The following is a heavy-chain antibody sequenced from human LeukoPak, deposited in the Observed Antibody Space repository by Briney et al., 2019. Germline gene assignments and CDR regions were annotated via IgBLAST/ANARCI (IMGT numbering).Heavy chain of an antibody. D-gene: IGHD6-6*01. CDR2: ISSSGSTI. J-gene: IGHJ5*02. V-gene: IGHV3-11*01. CDR3: ARVGQLAVFWFDP. CDR1: GFTFSDYY. Sequence: GGSLRLSCAASGFTFSDYYMSWIRQAPGKGLEWVSYISSSGSTIYYADSVKGQFTISRDNAKNSLYLQMNSLRAEDTAVYYCARVGQLAVFWFDPWGQETLVTVSS.